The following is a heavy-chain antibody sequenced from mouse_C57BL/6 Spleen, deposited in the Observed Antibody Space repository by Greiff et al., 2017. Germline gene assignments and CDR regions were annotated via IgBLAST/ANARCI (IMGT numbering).Heavy chain of an antibody. Sequence: EVQLQQSGPGLVKPSQSLSLTCSVTGYSITSGYYWNWIRQFPGNKLEWMGYISYDGSNNYNPSLKNRISITRDTSKNQFFLKLNSVTTEDTATYYCARDATGTGYFDVWGTGTTVTVSS. V-gene: IGHV3-6*01. CDR2: ISYDGSN. D-gene: IGHD4-1*02. CDR3: ARDATGTGYFDV. CDR1: GYSITSGYY. J-gene: IGHJ1*03.